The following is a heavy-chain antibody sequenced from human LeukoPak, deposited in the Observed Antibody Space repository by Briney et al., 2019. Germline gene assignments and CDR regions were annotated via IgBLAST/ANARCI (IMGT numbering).Heavy chain of an antibody. J-gene: IGHJ4*02. CDR2: IYYSGRT. V-gene: IGHV4-39*07. CDR1: GGSDYIRSNSYY. D-gene: IGHD4-17*01. CDR3: AREREGPYGHLDY. Sequence: SETLSLTCTVSGGSDYIRSNSYYWGWIRQPPGKGVEWIGSIYYSGRTYYNPSLKSRVTISVDTSKKQFSLKLSSVTAADTAVYYCAREREGPYGHLDYWGQGTLVTVSS.